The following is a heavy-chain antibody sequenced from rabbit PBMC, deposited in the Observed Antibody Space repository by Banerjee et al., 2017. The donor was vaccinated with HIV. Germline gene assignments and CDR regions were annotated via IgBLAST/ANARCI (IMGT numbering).Heavy chain of an antibody. CDR1: GFSFSSYW. V-gene: IGHV1S40*01. CDR3: ARGVGDSYPYYGMDL. J-gene: IGHJ6*01. CDR2: IYTGGGST. Sequence: QSLEESGGDLVKPGASLTLTCTASGFSFSSYWMCWVRQAPGKGLEWIGCIYTGGGSTYYASWAKGRFTISKTSSTTVTLQMTSLTAADTATHFCARGVGDSYPYYGMDLWGPGTLVTVS. D-gene: IGHD7-1*01.